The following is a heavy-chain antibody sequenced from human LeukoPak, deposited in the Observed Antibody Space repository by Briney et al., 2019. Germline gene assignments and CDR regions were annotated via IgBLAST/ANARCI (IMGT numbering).Heavy chain of an antibody. CDR1: GYTFTSYG. J-gene: IGHJ4*02. CDR2: ISGYNGNT. CDR3: AVHDFYSGGYHFDY. D-gene: IGHD3-3*01. Sequence: ASVKVSCKASGYTFTSYGISWLRQAPGQGLEWLGWISGYNGNTNYAQKFQGRVTMTTDTPTSTAYMDLRSLKSDDTAVYYCAVHDFYSGGYHFDYWGQGTLVTVPS. V-gene: IGHV1-18*01.